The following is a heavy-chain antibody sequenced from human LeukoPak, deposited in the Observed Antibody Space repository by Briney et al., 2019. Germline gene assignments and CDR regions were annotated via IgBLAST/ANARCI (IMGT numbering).Heavy chain of an antibody. CDR1: GYTFISYT. D-gene: IGHD3-22*01. Sequence: ASVKVSCKASGYTFISYTMNWVRQAPGQGLEWMGWINTNTGNPTYAQGFTGRFVFSLDTSVSTAYLQISSLKAEDTAMYYCARSSFASYYDSSGYFDYWGQGTLVTVSS. CDR2: INTNTGNP. V-gene: IGHV7-4-1*02. J-gene: IGHJ4*02. CDR3: ARSSFASYYDSSGYFDY.